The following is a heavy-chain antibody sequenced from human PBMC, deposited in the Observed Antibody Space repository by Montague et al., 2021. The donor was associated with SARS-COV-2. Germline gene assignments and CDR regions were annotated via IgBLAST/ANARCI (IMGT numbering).Heavy chain of an antibody. CDR2: VSYDGDNK. V-gene: IGHV3-30-3*01. CDR1: GFTFSHYA. Sequence: SLRLSCAASGFTFSHYAMDWVRQAPGEGLEWVAFVSYDGDNKFYAESVKGRFSISRDKAKNTLNLEVHSLRPDDTAVYYCARGRGPETGYHFDYWGQGTLVTVSS. CDR3: ARGRGPETGYHFDY. D-gene: IGHD3-9*01. J-gene: IGHJ4*02.